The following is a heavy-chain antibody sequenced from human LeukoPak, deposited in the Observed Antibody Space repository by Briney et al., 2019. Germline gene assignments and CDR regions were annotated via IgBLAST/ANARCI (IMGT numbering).Heavy chain of an antibody. D-gene: IGHD2-21*01. J-gene: IGHJ1*01. CDR2: IYHSGTT. CDR1: GGSITAYY. CDR3: AQLAPYSPAYSQH. Sequence: SETLSLTCTVSGGSITAYYWTWIRQPLGKGLEWIGYIYHSGTTNYNPSLRSRVTISVDTSKNQFSLKLNSVTAADTAVYYCAQLAPYSPAYSQHWGQGTLVTVSS. V-gene: IGHV4-59*01.